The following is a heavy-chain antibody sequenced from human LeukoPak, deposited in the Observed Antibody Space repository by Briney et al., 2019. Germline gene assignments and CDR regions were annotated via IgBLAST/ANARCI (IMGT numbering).Heavy chain of an antibody. Sequence: GGSVTLSCTLCGFTFSDCWMPWVRQAPGKGLEWVATINRCGCETLYVDSVKGRFTLSRDDARISLFLQKSGVKAEGAAAYDCADFDKWWGQGTLVTVSS. CDR3: ADFDKW. D-gene: IGHD1-26*01. V-gene: IGHV3-7*01. CDR1: GFTFSDCW. CDR2: INRCGCET. J-gene: IGHJ4*02.